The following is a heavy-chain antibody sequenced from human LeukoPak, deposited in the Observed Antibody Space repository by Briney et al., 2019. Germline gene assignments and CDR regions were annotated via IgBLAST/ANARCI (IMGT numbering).Heavy chain of an antibody. CDR1: GYTFTSYY. J-gene: IGHJ6*02. CDR3: ARVAYYYDSSGLYYYYYGMDV. V-gene: IGHV1-46*01. Sequence: ASVKVSCKASGYTFTSYYMHWVRQAPGQGLEWMGIINPSGGSTSYAQKFQGRVTMTRDMSTSTVYMELSSLRSEDTAVYYCARVAYYYDSSGLYYYYYGMDVWGQGTTVTVSS. D-gene: IGHD3-22*01. CDR2: INPSGGST.